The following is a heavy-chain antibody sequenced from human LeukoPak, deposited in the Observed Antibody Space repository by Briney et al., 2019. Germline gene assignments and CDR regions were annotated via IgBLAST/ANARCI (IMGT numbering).Heavy chain of an antibody. J-gene: IGHJ4*02. CDR1: GFTFSSYA. D-gene: IGHD3-22*01. CDR2: ISTSGGSS. Sequence: GGSLRRSCAAPGFTFSSYAMSWVRQAPGKGLEWVSGISTSGGSSSYADSVKGRFTISRDNPRNTLYMQMNSLRAEDTALYYCAIMHPYYDGSGYWVQWGQGTLVTVSS. V-gene: IGHV3-23*01. CDR3: AIMHPYYDGSGYWVQ.